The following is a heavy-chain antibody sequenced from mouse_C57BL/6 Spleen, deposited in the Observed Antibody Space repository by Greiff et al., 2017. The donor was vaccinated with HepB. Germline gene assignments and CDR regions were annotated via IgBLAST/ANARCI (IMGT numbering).Heavy chain of an antibody. CDR1: GFTFSDYY. CDR2: INYDGSST. Sequence: EVKVVESEGGLVQPGSSMKLSCTASGFTFSDYYMAWVRQVPEKGLEWVANINYDGSSTYYLDSLKSRFIISRDNAKNILYLQMSSLKSEDTATYYCARVGVHYYAMDYWGQGTSVTVSS. J-gene: IGHJ4*01. V-gene: IGHV5-16*01. CDR3: ARVGVHYYAMDY.